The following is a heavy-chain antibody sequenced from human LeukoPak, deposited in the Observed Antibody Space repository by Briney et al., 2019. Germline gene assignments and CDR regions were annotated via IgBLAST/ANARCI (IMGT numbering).Heavy chain of an antibody. V-gene: IGHV4-39*07. D-gene: IGHD2-8*01. CDR1: GGSISSYY. CDR3: ARAIRMYYAY. Sequence: SETLSLTCTVSGGSISSYYWGWIRQPPGKGLEWIGSIYYSGSTYYNPSLKSRVTISVDTSKNQFSLKLSSVTAADTAVYYCARAIRMYYAYWGQGTLVTVSS. CDR2: IYYSGST. J-gene: IGHJ4*02.